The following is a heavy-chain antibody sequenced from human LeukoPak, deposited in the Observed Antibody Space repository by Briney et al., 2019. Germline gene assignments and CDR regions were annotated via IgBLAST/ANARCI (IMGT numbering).Heavy chain of an antibody. Sequence: SETLSLTCTVSGYSISSGYYWGWIRQPPGKGLEWIGSIYHSGSTYYNPSLKSRVTISVDTSKNQFSLKLSSVTAADTAVYYCARERRVAARLGLFDPWGHGTLVTVSS. CDR2: IYHSGST. J-gene: IGHJ5*02. D-gene: IGHD6-6*01. V-gene: IGHV4-38-2*02. CDR3: ARERRVAARLGLFDP. CDR1: GYSISSGYY.